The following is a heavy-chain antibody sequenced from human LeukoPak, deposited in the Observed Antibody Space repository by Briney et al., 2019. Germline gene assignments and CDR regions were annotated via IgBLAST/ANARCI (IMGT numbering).Heavy chain of an antibody. CDR3: ARDAVGATIFDY. V-gene: IGHV3-23*01. D-gene: IGHD1-26*01. Sequence: GGSLRLSCAASGFTFSSYAMSWVRQAPGKGLEWVSAISGSGGSTYYADSVKGRFTISRDNTKNSLYLQMNSLRDEDTAVYYCARDAVGATIFDYWGQGTLVTVSS. CDR1: GFTFSSYA. J-gene: IGHJ4*02. CDR2: ISGSGGST.